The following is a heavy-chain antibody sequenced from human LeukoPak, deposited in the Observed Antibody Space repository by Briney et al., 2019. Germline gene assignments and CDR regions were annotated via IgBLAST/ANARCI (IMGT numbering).Heavy chain of an antibody. CDR2: IYSSGST. CDR1: GGSISNHY. CDR3: AREGGVARPGLDY. J-gene: IGHJ4*02. Sequence: SETLSLTCSVSGGSISNHYWSWIQQAPGKTLEYIGNIYSSGSTYYNPSLKSRLTISLDTSQNQFSLRLTSVGAADTAVYYCAREGGVARPGLDYWGQGTLVAVSS. V-gene: IGHV4-59*11. D-gene: IGHD6-6*01.